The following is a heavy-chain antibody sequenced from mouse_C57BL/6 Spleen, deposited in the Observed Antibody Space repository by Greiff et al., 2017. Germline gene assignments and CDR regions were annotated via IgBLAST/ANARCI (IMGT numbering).Heavy chain of an antibody. CDR1: GYTFTSYD. D-gene: IGHD2-2*01. J-gene: IGHJ4*01. CDR3: ARWGYPYAMDY. Sequence: VQLQQSGPELVKPGASVKLSCKASGYTFTSYDINWVKQRPGQGLEWIGWIYPRDGSTKYKEKFKGKATLTVDTSSSTAYMELHSLTSEDSAVYFCARWGYPYAMDYWGQGTSVTVSS. CDR2: IYPRDGST. V-gene: IGHV1-85*01.